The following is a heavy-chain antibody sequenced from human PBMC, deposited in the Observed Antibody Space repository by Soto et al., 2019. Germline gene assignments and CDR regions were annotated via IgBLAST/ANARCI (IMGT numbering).Heavy chain of an antibody. CDR1: GFTFSSYG. V-gene: IGHV3-30*18. CDR3: AKEAQPTYFDY. Sequence: QVQLVESGGGVVQPGRSLRLSSAAYGFTFSSYGMHWVRKAPGKGLEWVAVISYDGSNKYYADSVKGRFTISRDNSKNTLYLQMNSLRAEDTAVYYCAKEAQPTYFDYWGQGTLVTVSS. D-gene: IGHD2-2*01. J-gene: IGHJ4*02. CDR2: ISYDGSNK.